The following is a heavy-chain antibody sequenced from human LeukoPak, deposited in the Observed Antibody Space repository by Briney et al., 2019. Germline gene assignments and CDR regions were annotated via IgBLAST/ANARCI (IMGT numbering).Heavy chain of an antibody. V-gene: IGHV3-15*05. CDR2: IYRYADGGTT. J-gene: IGHJ6*02. CDR3: TTDSYCSTTTCYASSNYYYGLDA. CDR1: GFTFSNAW. D-gene: IGHD2-2*01. Sequence: PAGSLRLSCAASGFTFSNAWMTWDRQAPGKGLEWVGRIYRYADGGTTDYAAPVKGRFTISRDDSKNTLYLQMNSLKTEDTAVYYCTTDSYCSTTTCYASSNYYYGLDAWGQGTSVTVSS.